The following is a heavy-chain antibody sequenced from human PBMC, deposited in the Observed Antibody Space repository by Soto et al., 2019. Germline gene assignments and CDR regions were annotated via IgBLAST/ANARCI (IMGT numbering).Heavy chain of an antibody. D-gene: IGHD6-13*01. V-gene: IGHV1-18*01. CDR2: ISAYNGNT. J-gene: IGHJ6*02. Sequence: QVQLVQSGAEVKKPGASVKVSCKASGYTFNSFGISWVRQAPGQGLEWMGRISAYNGNTNYAQKFQGRVTMTTDTSTSTAYMELRSLTSDDTAVYYCARQHIADATVGRDYYGMDVWGQGTTVTVSS. CDR3: ARQHIADATVGRDYYGMDV. CDR1: GYTFNSFG.